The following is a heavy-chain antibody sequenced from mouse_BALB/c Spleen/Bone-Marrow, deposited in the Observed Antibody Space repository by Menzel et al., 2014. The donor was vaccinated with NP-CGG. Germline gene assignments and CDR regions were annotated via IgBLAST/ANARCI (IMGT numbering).Heavy chain of an antibody. Sequence: EVKVEESGGGLVQPGGSLKLSCAASGFTFSSYGMSWVRQTADKRLEMIATINVTGDTTYHPDSVKGRFTISRDNVKNTRYLQMSSRKSEDTAMYYCARGYDYSSWFAYWGQGTLVTVSA. D-gene: IGHD2-4*01. J-gene: IGHJ3*01. V-gene: IGHV5-6-3*01. CDR3: ARGYDYSSWFAY. CDR2: INVTGDTT. CDR1: GFTFSSYG.